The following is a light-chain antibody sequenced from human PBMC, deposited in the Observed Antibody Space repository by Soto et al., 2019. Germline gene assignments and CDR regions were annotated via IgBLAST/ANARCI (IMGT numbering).Light chain of an antibody. CDR2: GAS. Sequence: EIVMTQSPATLSVSPGERATLSCRASQSVNSNLAWYQQKPGQAPSLLIYGASTRATGVPDRFSGRGSGTEFTLTISRLQSEDFAGYYCQQYNNWPPYTFGQGTKREIK. CDR1: QSVNSN. CDR3: QQYNNWPPYT. V-gene: IGKV3-15*01. J-gene: IGKJ2*01.